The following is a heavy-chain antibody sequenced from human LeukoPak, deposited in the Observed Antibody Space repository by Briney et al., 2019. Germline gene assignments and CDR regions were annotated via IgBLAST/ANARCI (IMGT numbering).Heavy chain of an antibody. Sequence: PSQTLSLTCTVSGVSVSTTDYFWNWIRQPAGKGLEWIGRIYASGNIHYNPSLKSRVTMSLDTSKNQFSLKMNSVTAADSAVYFCARYREAYDHPPHGLDIWGRGTVVAVSS. V-gene: IGHV4-61*02. CDR2: IYASGNI. CDR1: GVSVSTTDYF. CDR3: ARYREAYDHPPHGLDI. D-gene: IGHD5-24*01. J-gene: IGHJ3*02.